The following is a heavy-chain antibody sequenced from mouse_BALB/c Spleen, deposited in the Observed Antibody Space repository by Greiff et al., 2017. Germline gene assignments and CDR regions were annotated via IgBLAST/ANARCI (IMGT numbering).Heavy chain of an antibody. CDR3: ARRYGTPWYFDY. Sequence: EVKLVESGGGLVQPGGSRKLSCAASGFTFSSFGMHWVRQAPEKGLEWVAYISSGSSTIYYADKVKGRFTLARDNPKNTLFLQMTSLRSEDTAMYYSARRYGTPWYFDYWGQGTTLTVAS. V-gene: IGHV5-17*02. J-gene: IGHJ2*01. D-gene: IGHD2-1*01. CDR1: GFTFSSFG. CDR2: ISSGSSTI.